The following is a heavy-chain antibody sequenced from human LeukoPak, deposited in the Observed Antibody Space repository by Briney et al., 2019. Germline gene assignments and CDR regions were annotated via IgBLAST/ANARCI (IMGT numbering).Heavy chain of an antibody. CDR3: ARQRIAGYYFDY. V-gene: IGHV5-51*01. CDR1: GYRFTTSW. D-gene: IGHD6-13*01. CDR2: IYPADSGT. J-gene: IGHJ4*02. Sequence: GESLKISCRTSGYRFTTSWIGWLRPRPGKGLEWMAIIYPADSGTKYSPSLQDQVTISVDKSISTAYLQWSSLKASDSAMYYCARQRIAGYYFDYWGQGTLVTVSS.